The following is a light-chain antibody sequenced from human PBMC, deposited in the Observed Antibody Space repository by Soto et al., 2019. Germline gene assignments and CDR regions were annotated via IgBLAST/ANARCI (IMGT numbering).Light chain of an antibody. J-gene: IGKJ3*01. Sequence: IGLTQSPGTLSLSTGERATLSCRASQIVTIIYLSWYRQKPGQAPRLLIYGASSRATGIPDRFSGSGSGTEFTLTISRLEPEDFAVYYCQQYGSSPALFTFGPGTKVDIK. CDR1: QIVTIIY. V-gene: IGKV3-20*01. CDR3: QQYGSSPALFT. CDR2: GAS.